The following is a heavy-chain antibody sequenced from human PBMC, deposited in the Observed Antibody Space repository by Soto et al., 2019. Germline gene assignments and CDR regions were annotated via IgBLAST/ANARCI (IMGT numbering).Heavy chain of an antibody. CDR3: AKELRYFDWISYIPSGYYHYGMDV. CDR2: ISAYNGNT. J-gene: IGHJ6*02. D-gene: IGHD3-9*01. V-gene: IGHV1-18*01. Sequence: ASVKVSCKASGYTFTSYGISWVRQAPGQGLEWMGWISAYNGNTNYAQKLQGRVTMTTDTSTSTAYMELKSLRTEDTAVYYCAKELRYFDWISYIPSGYYHYGMDVWGQGTTVTVSS. CDR1: GYTFTSYG.